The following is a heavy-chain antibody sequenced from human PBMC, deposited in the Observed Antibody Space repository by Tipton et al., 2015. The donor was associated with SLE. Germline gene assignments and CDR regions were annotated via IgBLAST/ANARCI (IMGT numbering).Heavy chain of an antibody. CDR3: ARSSVYSSSWPDY. D-gene: IGHD6-13*01. CDR1: GASISSYS. CDR2: IYYREGT. V-gene: IGHV4-59*01. J-gene: IGHJ4*02. Sequence: LRLSCTVSGASISSYSWSWIRQPPGEGLEWIGYIYYREGTNYSPSLKSRVTISLDASKNQLSLKLSSVTAADTAVYYCARSSVYSSSWPDYWGQGTLVTVSS.